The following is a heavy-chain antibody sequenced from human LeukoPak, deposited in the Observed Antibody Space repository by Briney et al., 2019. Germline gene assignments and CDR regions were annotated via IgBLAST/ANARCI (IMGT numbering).Heavy chain of an antibody. CDR2: IKQDGGEK. D-gene: IGHD3-3*01. CDR3: AYGVNTIFGVVIGPFDY. V-gene: IGHV3-7*01. Sequence: GGSLRLSXAASGFTFSSYWMSWVRQAPGKGLEWVANIKQDGGEKYYVDSVKGRFTISRDNAKNSLYLQMNSLRAEDTAVYYCAYGVNTIFGVVIGPFDYWGQGTLVTVSS. J-gene: IGHJ4*02. CDR1: GFTFSSYW.